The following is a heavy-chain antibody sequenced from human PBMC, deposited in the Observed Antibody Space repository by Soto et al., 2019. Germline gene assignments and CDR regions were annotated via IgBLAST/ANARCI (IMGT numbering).Heavy chain of an antibody. CDR3: ARDRGYGDYAYYYYYGMDV. J-gene: IGHJ6*02. Sequence: QVQLQESGPGLVKPSQTLSLTCTVSGGSISRGGYYWSWIRQHPGKGLEWIGYIYYSGSTYYNPSLQSRVTISVDTSKNQFSLKLSSVTAADTAVYYCARDRGYGDYAYYYYYGMDVWGQGTTVTVSS. CDR2: IYYSGST. V-gene: IGHV4-31*03. CDR1: GGSISRGGYY. D-gene: IGHD4-17*01.